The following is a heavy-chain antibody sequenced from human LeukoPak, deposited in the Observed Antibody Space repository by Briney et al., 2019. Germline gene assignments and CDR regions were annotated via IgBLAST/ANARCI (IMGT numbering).Heavy chain of an antibody. V-gene: IGHV1-2*02. CDR3: ARGVTIFGVVPGY. Sequence: ASVKVSCKASGYTFTAYYMHWVRQAPGQGLEWMGWINPNSGGTNYAQKFQGRVTMTRDTSISTAYMELSRLRSDDTAVYYCARGVTIFGVVPGYWGQGTLVTVSS. J-gene: IGHJ4*02. CDR2: INPNSGGT. D-gene: IGHD3-3*01. CDR1: GYTFTAYY.